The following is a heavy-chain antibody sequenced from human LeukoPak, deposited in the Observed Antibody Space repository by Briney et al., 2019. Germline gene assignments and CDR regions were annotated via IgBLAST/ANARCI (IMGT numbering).Heavy chain of an antibody. Sequence: DSVKGRFTISRDNAKNSLFLQINSLRVEDTAVYYCVRDLYYASGISDYWGQGTLVTVSS. CDR3: VRDLYYASGISDY. D-gene: IGHD3-10*01. J-gene: IGHJ4*02. V-gene: IGHV3-7*01.